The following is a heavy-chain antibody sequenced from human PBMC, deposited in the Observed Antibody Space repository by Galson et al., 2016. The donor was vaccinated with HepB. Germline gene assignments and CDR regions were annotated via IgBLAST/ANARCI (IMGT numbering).Heavy chain of an antibody. Sequence: SLRLSCAASGFTFSSYAMSWVRQAPGKGLEWVSTISTSGGSTYYADSVKGRFTISRDNSKNTLYLQMNSLRAEDTAVYYCAKDRRLLWFGEFNYYMDVWGKGTTVTVSS. J-gene: IGHJ6*03. V-gene: IGHV3-23*01. D-gene: IGHD3-10*01. CDR3: AKDRRLLWFGEFNYYMDV. CDR2: ISTSGGST. CDR1: GFTFSSYA.